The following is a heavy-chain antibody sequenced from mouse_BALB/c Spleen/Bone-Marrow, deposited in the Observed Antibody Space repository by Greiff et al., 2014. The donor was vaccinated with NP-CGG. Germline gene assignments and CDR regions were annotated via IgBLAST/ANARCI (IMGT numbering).Heavy chain of an antibody. CDR1: GYTFTDYA. CDR2: ISTYSGNT. J-gene: IGHJ4*01. V-gene: IGHV1-67*01. CDR3: ARYGYGSSYYAMDY. D-gene: IGHD1-1*01. Sequence: QVQLQQSGPELVRPGVSVKISCKGSGYTFTDYAMHLVKQSHAKSLEWIGVISTYSGNTNYNQKFKGKATMTVDKSSSTAYMELARLTSEDSAIYYCARYGYGSSYYAMDYWGQGTSVTVSS.